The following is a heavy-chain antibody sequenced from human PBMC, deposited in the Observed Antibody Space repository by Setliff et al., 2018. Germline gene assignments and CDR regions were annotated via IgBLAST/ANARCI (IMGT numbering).Heavy chain of an antibody. D-gene: IGHD3-10*01. CDR3: ARDGQYYGSGFYSTRYYYSYGLDV. CDR2: IWYDGDNK. J-gene: IGHJ6*02. V-gene: IGHV3-33*08. Sequence: GGSLRLSCVASGFTFSNHGMLWVRQAPGKGLEWVALIWYDGDNKKYADSVRGRFAVSRDNSRNTLYLELTSLTSEDTAVYYCARDGQYYGSGFYSTRYYYSYGLDVWGQGTTVTV. CDR1: GFTFSNHG.